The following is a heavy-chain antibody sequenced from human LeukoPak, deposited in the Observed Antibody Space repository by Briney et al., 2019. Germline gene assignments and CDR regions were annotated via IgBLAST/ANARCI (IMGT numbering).Heavy chain of an antibody. J-gene: IGHJ4*02. CDR3: ARGSYYYGSGSYSHFDY. Sequence: ASVKVSCKASGYTFTSYYMHWVRQAPGQGLEWMGIINPSGGSTSYAQKFQGRVTITRNTSISTAYMELSSLRSEDTAVYYCARGSYYYGSGSYSHFDYWGQGTLVTVSS. D-gene: IGHD3-10*01. V-gene: IGHV1-46*01. CDR2: INPSGGST. CDR1: GYTFTSYY.